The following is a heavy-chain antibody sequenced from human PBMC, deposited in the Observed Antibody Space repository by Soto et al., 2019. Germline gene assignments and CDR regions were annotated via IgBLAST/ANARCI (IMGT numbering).Heavy chain of an antibody. Sequence: QVQLVQSGAEVKKTGSSVKVSCKASGGTFSSYAISWVRQAPGQGLEWMGGIIPIFGTANYAQKFQGRVTITADESTSKAYMELSSLRSEDTAVYYCARVGSANHFWFDPWGQGTLVTVSS. D-gene: IGHD1-1*01. CDR2: IIPIFGTA. V-gene: IGHV1-69*12. CDR3: ARVGSANHFWFDP. CDR1: GGTFSSYA. J-gene: IGHJ5*02.